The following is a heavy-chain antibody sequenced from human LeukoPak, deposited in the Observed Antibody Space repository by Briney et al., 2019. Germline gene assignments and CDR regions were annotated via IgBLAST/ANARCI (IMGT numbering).Heavy chain of an antibody. V-gene: IGHV3-23*01. CDR1: GFTFSNAW. Sequence: GGSLRLSCAASGFTFSNAWMTWVRQAPGKGLEWVSAISGSGGSTYYADSVKGRFTISRDNSKNTLYLQMNSLRAEDTAVYYCAKGSSGWYEVDYWGQGTLVTVSS. CDR3: AKGSSGWYEVDY. J-gene: IGHJ4*02. D-gene: IGHD6-19*01. CDR2: ISGSGGST.